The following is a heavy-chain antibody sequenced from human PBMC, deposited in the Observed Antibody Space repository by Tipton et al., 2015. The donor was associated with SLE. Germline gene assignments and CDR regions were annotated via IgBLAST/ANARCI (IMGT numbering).Heavy chain of an antibody. J-gene: IGHJ3*02. CDR3: AREGITIRAFDI. V-gene: IGHV4-4*08. CDR2: IYTSGST. CDR1: GGSISSYY. Sequence: TLSLTCTVSGGSISSYYWSWIRQPAGKGLEWIGYIYTSGSTNYNPSLKSRVTISVDTSKNQFSLKLSSVTAADTAVYYCAREGITIRAFDIWGQGTMVTVSS. D-gene: IGHD3-10*01.